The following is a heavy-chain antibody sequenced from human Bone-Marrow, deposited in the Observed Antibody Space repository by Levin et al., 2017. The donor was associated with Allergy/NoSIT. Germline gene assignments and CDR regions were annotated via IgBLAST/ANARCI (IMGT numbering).Heavy chain of an antibody. J-gene: IGHJ4*02. CDR2: IKQDGSEK. CDR3: ARDLREAPVHEWPY. D-gene: IGHD1-26*01. Sequence: GESLKISCAASGFTFSSYWMSWVRQAPGKGLEWVANIKQDGSEKYYVDSVKGRFTISRDNAKNSLYLQMNSLRAEDTAVYYCARDLREAPVHEWPYWGQGTLVTVSS. V-gene: IGHV3-7*03. CDR1: GFTFSSYW.